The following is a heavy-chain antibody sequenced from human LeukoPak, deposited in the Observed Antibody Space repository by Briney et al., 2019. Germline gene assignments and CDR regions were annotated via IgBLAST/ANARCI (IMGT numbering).Heavy chain of an antibody. CDR3: ARGGGYESDYNWFDP. V-gene: IGHV4-30-2*01. CDR1: GVSISSGGSS. Sequence: SQTLSLTCTVSGVSISSGGSSWSWIRQPPGKGLEWIGDIYDSGSTYYNPSLKSRVTISVDRSKNQFSLKLSSVTAADTAVYHCARGGGYESDYNWFDPWGQGTLVTVSS. J-gene: IGHJ5*02. CDR2: IYDSGST. D-gene: IGHD5-12*01.